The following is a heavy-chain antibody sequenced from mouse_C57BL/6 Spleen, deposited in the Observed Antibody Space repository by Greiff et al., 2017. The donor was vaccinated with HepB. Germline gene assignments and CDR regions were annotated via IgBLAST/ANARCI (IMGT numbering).Heavy chain of an antibody. D-gene: IGHD3-2*02. CDR3: TRGSSGYTFAY. Sequence: EVHLVESGGGLVQPGGSMKLSCAASGFTFSDAWMDWVRQSPEKGLEWVAEIRNKANNHATYYAESVKGRFTISRDDSKSSVYLQMNSLRAEDTGIYYCTRGSSGYTFAYWGQGTLVTVSA. CDR2: IRNKANNHAT. J-gene: IGHJ3*01. CDR1: GFTFSDAW. V-gene: IGHV6-6*01.